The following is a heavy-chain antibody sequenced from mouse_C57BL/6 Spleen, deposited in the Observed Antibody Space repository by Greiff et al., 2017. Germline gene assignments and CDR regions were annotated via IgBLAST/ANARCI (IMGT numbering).Heavy chain of an antibody. D-gene: IGHD1-3*01. CDR3: ARAELGAMDY. CDR2: ISYDGSN. V-gene: IGHV3-6*01. J-gene: IGHJ4*01. Sequence: EVKLMESGPGLVKPSQSLSLTCSVTGYSITSGYYWNWIRQFPGNKLEWMGYISYDGSNNYNPSLKNRISITRDTSKNQFFLKLNSVTTEDTATYYCARAELGAMDYWGQGTSVTVSS. CDR1: GYSITSGYY.